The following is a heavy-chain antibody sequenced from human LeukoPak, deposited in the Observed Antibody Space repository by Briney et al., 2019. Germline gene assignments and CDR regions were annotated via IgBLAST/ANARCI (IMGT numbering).Heavy chain of an antibody. J-gene: IGHJ4*02. D-gene: IGHD3-16*01. V-gene: IGHV1-18*01. CDR1: GYTFTVYG. CDR2: ISANNGNT. Sequence: ASVKLSCKASGYTFTVYGISWVRQAPGQGLEWMGWISANNGNTNYAQKVQGRGTMTRDTSTSKNYMELRSLRYDDTAVYYCSRDDGPFGGVRFDHWGQGTLVTVSS. CDR3: SRDDGPFGGVRFDH.